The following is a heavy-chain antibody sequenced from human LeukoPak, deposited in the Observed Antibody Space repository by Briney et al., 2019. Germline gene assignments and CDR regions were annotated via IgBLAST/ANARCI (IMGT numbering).Heavy chain of an antibody. J-gene: IGHJ4*02. D-gene: IGHD6-13*01. Sequence: GGSLRLSCAASGFTFSSYGMHWVRQAPGKGLEWVAVISYDGSNKYYADSVKGRFTISRDNSKNTLYLQMNSLRAEDTAVYYCAKMIAAAGPKYGDLRGALFDYWGQGTLVTVSS. V-gene: IGHV3-30*18. CDR1: GFTFSSYG. CDR2: ISYDGSNK. CDR3: AKMIAAAGPKYGDLRGALFDY.